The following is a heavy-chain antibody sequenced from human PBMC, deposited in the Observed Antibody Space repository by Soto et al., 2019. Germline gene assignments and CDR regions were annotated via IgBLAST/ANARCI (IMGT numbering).Heavy chain of an antibody. Sequence: XGSLRLSCAASGFTFSSYAMSWVRQAPGKGLEWVSAISGSGGSTYYADSVKGRFTISRDNSKNTLYLQMNSLRAEDTAVYYCAKDGAVEMATIPYYFDSWGQGTLVTVSS. CDR1: GFTFSSYA. CDR3: AKDGAVEMATIPYYFDS. CDR2: ISGSGGST. J-gene: IGHJ4*02. D-gene: IGHD5-12*01. V-gene: IGHV3-23*01.